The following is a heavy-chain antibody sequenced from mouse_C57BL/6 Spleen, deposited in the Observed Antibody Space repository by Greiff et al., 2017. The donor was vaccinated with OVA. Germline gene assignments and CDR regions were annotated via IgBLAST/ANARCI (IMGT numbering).Heavy chain of an antibody. J-gene: IGHJ2*01. V-gene: IGHV3-6*01. CDR1: GYSITSGYY. Sequence: ESGPGLVKPSKSLSLTCSVTGYSITSGYYWNWIRQFPGNKLEWMGYISYDGSNNYNPSLKNRISITRDTSKNQFFLKLNSVTTEDTATYYCARGPLPIPYCDYWGQGTTLTVSS. CDR3: ARGPLPIPYCDY. D-gene: IGHD2-1*01. CDR2: ISYDGSN.